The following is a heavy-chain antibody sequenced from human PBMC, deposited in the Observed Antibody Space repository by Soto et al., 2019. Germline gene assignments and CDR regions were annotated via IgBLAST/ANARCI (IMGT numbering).Heavy chain of an antibody. CDR1: GGSISSGDYY. J-gene: IGHJ5*02. Sequence: PSETQSLTCTVSGGSISSGDYYWSWIRQPPGKGLEWIGYIYYSGSTYYNPSLKSRVTISVDTSKNQFSLKLSSVTAADTAVYYCARHLKIVVVVAATRVAPTNWFDPWGQGTLVTVSS. CDR2: IYYSGST. CDR3: ARHLKIVVVVAATRVAPTNWFDP. D-gene: IGHD2-15*01. V-gene: IGHV4-30-4*01.